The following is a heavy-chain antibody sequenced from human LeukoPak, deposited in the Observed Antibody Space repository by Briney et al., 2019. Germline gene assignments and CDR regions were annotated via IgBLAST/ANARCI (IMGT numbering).Heavy chain of an antibody. D-gene: IGHD1-7*01. CDR2: IDPGQS. Sequence: GESLMISCEAFGYNFITHYITWVRQVPGKGLEWMGRIDPGQSDSPSFQGHVTMSVDKSISAAYLQWTSLKASDTAMYYCARLPGTGTTFVFDVWGKGTMVTVSS. J-gene: IGHJ3*01. CDR3: ARLPGTGTTFVFDV. V-gene: IGHV5-10-1*01. CDR1: GYNFITHY.